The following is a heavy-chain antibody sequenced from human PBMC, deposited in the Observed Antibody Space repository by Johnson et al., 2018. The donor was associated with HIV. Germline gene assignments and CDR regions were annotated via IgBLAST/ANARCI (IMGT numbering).Heavy chain of an antibody. J-gene: IGHJ3*02. CDR1: GFTFSSYD. CDR2: IGTAGDT. D-gene: IGHD4-17*01. V-gene: IGHV3-13*01. CDR3: AKDLIADYGDFGRAFDI. Sequence: EVQLVESGGGLVQPGGSLRLSCAASGFTFSSYDMHWVRQATGKGLEWVSAIGTAGDTYYVDSVKGRFTISRDNAKNSLYLQMNSLRAEDTAVYYCAKDLIADYGDFGRAFDIWGQGTMVTVSS.